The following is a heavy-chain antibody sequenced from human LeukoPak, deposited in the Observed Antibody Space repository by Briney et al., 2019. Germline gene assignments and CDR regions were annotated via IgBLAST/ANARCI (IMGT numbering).Heavy chain of an antibody. CDR3: ARDGDSSGYPASSSSRLDP. V-gene: IGHV1-2*02. J-gene: IGHJ5*02. CDR1: GYTFTGQH. CDR2: INPNSGGT. D-gene: IGHD3-22*01. Sequence: ASVKVSCKAFGYTFTGQHMHWVRQAPGQGLEWMGWINPNSGGTKYAQKFQGRVTMTRDTSISTAYMELTSLRSDDTAVYYCARDGDSSGYPASSSSRLDPWGQGTLVTVSS.